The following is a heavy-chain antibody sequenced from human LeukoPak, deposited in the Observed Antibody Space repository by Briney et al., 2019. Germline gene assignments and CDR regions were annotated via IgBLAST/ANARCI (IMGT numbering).Heavy chain of an antibody. Sequence: RVSVKVSCKASGYTFTDYYMHWVRQAPGQGLEWMGWINANSGGTNYAQKFQGRVTMTRDTSITTAYMELSRLRSDDTAVYYCARGSAVVGGGGPLFDYWGQGTLVTVSS. CDR1: GYTFTDYY. D-gene: IGHD4-23*01. V-gene: IGHV1-2*02. CDR3: ARGSAVVGGGGPLFDY. J-gene: IGHJ4*02. CDR2: INANSGGT.